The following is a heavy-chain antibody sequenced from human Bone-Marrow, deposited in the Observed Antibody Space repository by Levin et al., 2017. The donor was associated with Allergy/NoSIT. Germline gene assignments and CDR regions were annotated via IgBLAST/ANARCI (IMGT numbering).Heavy chain of an antibody. J-gene: IGHJ4*02. Sequence: GGSLRLSCAASKFIFKNYAMAWLRQAPGQGLEWVSAVSGSGDQTYHADSVRGRFTISRDNSKDTWFLQMNNLRAEDAAVYFCAKGGVAAPPFYWGQGTLVTVSS. CDR2: VSGSGDQT. V-gene: IGHV3-23*01. CDR3: AKGGVAAPPFY. D-gene: IGHD6-13*01. CDR1: KFIFKNYA.